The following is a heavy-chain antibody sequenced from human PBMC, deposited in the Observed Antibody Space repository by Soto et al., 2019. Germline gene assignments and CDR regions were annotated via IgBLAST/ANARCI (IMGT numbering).Heavy chain of an antibody. CDR1: GFTFSSFG. Sequence: GGSLRLSCAASGFTFSSFGMHWVRQAPGKGLEWVAVIWYDGSNKYYADSVKGRFTISRDNSQKTLYLQMNSLRAEDTAIYYCAKGKAHTLFGVDTLFDYWGQGTLVTVSS. CDR3: AKGKAHTLFGVDTLFDY. D-gene: IGHD3-3*01. CDR2: IWYDGSNK. V-gene: IGHV3-33*06. J-gene: IGHJ4*02.